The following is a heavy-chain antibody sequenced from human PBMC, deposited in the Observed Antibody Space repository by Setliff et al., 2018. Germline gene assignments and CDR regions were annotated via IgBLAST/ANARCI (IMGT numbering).Heavy chain of an antibody. CDR1: GFTFSSYA. Sequence: GGSLRLSCAASGFTFSSYAMSWVRQAPGKGLEWVSATSGNDGRTYYADSVQGRFTISRDNSKNTLYLQMNSLKTEDTAVYFCTTRIALPGTRGRIFDYWGQGTLVTVSS. CDR2: TSGNDGRT. CDR3: TTRIALPGTRGRIFDY. V-gene: IGHV3-23*01. D-gene: IGHD6-19*01. J-gene: IGHJ4*02.